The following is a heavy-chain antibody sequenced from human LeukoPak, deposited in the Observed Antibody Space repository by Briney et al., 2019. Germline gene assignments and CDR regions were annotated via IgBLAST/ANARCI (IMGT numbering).Heavy chain of an antibody. CDR2: ISAYNGNT. J-gene: IGHJ4*02. CDR3: ARAPRGGASDY. V-gene: IGHV1-18*01. Sequence: GASVKVSCKASGYTFTSYGISWVRQAPGQGLEWMGWISAYNGNTNYAQKLQARVTMTTDTSTTTAYMGLRSLRSDDTAVYYCARAPRGGASDYWGQGTLVTVSS. CDR1: GYTFTSYG. D-gene: IGHD1-26*01.